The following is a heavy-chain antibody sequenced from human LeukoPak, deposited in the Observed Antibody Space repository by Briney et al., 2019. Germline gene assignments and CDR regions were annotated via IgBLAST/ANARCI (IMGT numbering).Heavy chain of an antibody. Sequence: PSETLSLTCNVSGGSISSYYWTWTRQSAGKGLEWIGRISASGSTNYNPSLKSRVTVSVDTSNNHFSLNLSSVTAADTAVYFCARVFGQHRPKINYYYYYAMDVWGQGTTVTVSS. V-gene: IGHV4-4*07. CDR2: ISASGST. CDR3: ARVFGQHRPKINYYYYYAMDV. D-gene: IGHD3-3*01. J-gene: IGHJ6*02. CDR1: GGSISSYY.